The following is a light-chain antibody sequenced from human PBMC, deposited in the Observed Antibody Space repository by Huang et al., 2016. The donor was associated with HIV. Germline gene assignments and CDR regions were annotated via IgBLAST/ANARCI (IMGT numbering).Light chain of an antibody. CDR3: LQNYNYPLT. CDR2: GAS. Sequence: AIQMTQSPSSLSASVGDRVTITCRASQGIGNDLDWYQQQPGKAPTLLISGASSLHSGVPSRFSGSGSGTDFTLSISSLQPEEFATYYCLQNYNYPLTFGGGTKVEIK. CDR1: QGIGND. V-gene: IGKV1-6*01. J-gene: IGKJ4*01.